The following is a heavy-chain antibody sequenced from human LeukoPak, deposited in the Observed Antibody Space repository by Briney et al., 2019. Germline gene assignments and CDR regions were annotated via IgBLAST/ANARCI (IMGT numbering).Heavy chain of an antibody. CDR2: INPNSGGT. CDR1: GYIFTSYG. Sequence: GASVKVSCKASGYIFTSYGISWVRQAPGQGLEWMGWINPNSGGTNYAQKFQGRVTMTRDTSISTAYMELSRLRSDDTAVYYCASNTAIRQYYFDYWGQGTLVTVSS. D-gene: IGHD5-18*01. V-gene: IGHV1-2*02. CDR3: ASNTAIRQYYFDY. J-gene: IGHJ4*02.